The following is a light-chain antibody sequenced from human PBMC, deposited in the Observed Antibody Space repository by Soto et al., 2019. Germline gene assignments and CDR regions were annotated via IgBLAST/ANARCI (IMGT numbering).Light chain of an antibody. CDR1: QNIRNN. CDR2: AAS. Sequence: DIQMTQSPSSLSASVGDRVTITCRASQNIRNNLDWYQQKPGKAPKRLIYAASSLQSGVPSRFSGSGSGTEFTLTISSLQPEDFATYYCLQHNDYPGTFVQGTKVDIK. J-gene: IGKJ1*01. CDR3: LQHNDYPGT. V-gene: IGKV1-17*01.